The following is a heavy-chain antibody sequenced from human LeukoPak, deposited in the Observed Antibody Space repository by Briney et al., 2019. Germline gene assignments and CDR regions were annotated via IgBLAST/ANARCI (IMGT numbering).Heavy chain of an antibody. J-gene: IGHJ3*02. D-gene: IGHD5-18*01. CDR3: ATPLTAMVNDAFDI. V-gene: IGHV1-69*05. CDR2: IIPIFGTA. Sequence: ASVKVSCKASGGTFSSYAISWVRQAPGQGLEWMGGIIPIFGTANYAQKFQGRVTITTDESRSTAYMELSSLRSEDTAVYYCATPLTAMVNDAFDIWGQGTMVTVSS. CDR1: GGTFSSYA.